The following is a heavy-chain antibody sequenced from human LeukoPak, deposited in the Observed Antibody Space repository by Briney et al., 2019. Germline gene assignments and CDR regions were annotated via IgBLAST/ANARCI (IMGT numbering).Heavy chain of an antibody. CDR3: ARAVAATLLGWFDP. D-gene: IGHD2-15*01. J-gene: IGHJ5*02. CDR2: INHSGST. CDR1: GGSFSGYY. V-gene: IGHV4-34*01. Sequence: SETLSLTCAVYGGSFSGYYWSWIRQPPGKGLEWIGEINHSGSTNYNPSLKSRVTISVDTSKNQFSLKLSSVTAADTAVYYCARAVAATLLGWFDPWGQGTLVTVSS.